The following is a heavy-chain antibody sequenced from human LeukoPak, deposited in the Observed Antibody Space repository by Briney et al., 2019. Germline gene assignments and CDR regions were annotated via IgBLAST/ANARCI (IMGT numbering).Heavy chain of an antibody. D-gene: IGHD6-6*01. J-gene: IGHJ5*02. CDR3: AREVSLISSIGDSFDP. CDR2: MYTSGST. V-gene: IGHV4-4*07. CDR1: GGSISSFS. Sequence: SETLSLTCTVSGGSISSFSWNWVRQPAEKGLEWIGRMYTSGSTNYNPSLKSRVSMSVATSKNQLSLKVNSVTAADTAVYYCAREVSLISSIGDSFDPWGQGILVTVSS.